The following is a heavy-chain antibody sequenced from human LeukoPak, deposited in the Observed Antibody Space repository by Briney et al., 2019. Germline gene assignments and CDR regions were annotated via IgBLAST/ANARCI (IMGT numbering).Heavy chain of an antibody. Sequence: SETLSLTCTVSGGSISSYYWGWIRQPQGKGLEWVGSIYYSGSTYYNPSLESRVNISIDTSNTQFSLKLSSVTAADTAVYYCARKVGIAAAGTLTPAHYYYSYMDVWGKGTTVTVSS. J-gene: IGHJ6*03. V-gene: IGHV4-39*07. CDR3: ARKVGIAAAGTLTPAHYYYSYMDV. CDR2: IYYSGST. D-gene: IGHD6-13*01. CDR1: GGSISSYY.